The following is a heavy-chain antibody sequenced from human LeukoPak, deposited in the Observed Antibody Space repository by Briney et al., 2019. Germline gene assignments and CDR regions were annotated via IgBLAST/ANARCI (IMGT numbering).Heavy chain of an antibody. CDR2: IRGSGGST. J-gene: IGHJ4*02. Sequence: GGSLRLSCAASGFTLSSYAMSWVRQAPGKGLEWVSAIRGSGGSTYYADSVRGRFTISRDNSKNTLYLQMSSLRAEDTAVYYCAKDFGYCGSSSCSDYFDYWGQGTLVTVSS. D-gene: IGHD2-15*01. V-gene: IGHV3-23*01. CDR1: GFTLSSYA. CDR3: AKDFGYCGSSSCSDYFDY.